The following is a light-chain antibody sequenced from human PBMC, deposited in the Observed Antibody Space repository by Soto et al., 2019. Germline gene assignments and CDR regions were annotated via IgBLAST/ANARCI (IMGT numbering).Light chain of an antibody. V-gene: IGLV2-14*01. Sequence: QSVLTQPASVSGSPGQSITISCTGTSSDVGGYNYVSWYQQFPGKAPKLMIYEVGNRPSGVSNRFSGSKSGNTASLTISGLQAEDEADYYCCSYTRTSNHYFFGSGTKVTVL. CDR2: EVG. J-gene: IGLJ1*01. CDR3: CSYTRTSNHYF. CDR1: SSDVGGYNY.